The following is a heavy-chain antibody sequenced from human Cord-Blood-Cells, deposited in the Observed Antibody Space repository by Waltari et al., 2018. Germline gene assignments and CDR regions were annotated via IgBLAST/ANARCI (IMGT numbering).Heavy chain of an antibody. CDR3: ARRGGVGATDY. D-gene: IGHD1-26*01. J-gene: IGHJ4*02. CDR1: GGSISSLSHY. Sequence: QLQLQESGPGLVKPSEPLSLTCPVSGGSISSLSHYWGWIRQPPGKGLEWIGSIYYSGSTYYNPSLKCRVTISVDTSKNQFSLKLSSVTAADTAVYYCARRGGVGATDYWGQGTLVTVSS. CDR2: IYYSGST. V-gene: IGHV4-39*07.